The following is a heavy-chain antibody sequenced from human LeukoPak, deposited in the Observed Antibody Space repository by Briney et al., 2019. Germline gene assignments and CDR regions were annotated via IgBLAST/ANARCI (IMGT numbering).Heavy chain of an antibody. V-gene: IGHV1-2*02. CDR2: INPKSGGT. J-gene: IGHJ4*02. CDR1: GYTLTGYY. D-gene: IGHD3-16*01. CDR3: AKTTGDLRHDKYYFDY. Sequence: ASVKVSCKASGYTLTGYYMHWVRQAPGQGLEWMGWINPKSGGTNYAQKFQGRVTMTRDTSISTAYMELSRLRSDDTAVYYCAKTTGDLRHDKYYFDYWGQGTLVTVSS.